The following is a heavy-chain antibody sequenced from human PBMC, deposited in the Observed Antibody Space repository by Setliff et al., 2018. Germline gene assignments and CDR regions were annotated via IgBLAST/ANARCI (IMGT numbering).Heavy chain of an antibody. CDR2: VDYSGRG. V-gene: IGHV4-59*01. CDR1: GGSISSFY. Sequence: PSETLSLTCTVSGGSISSFYWSWIRQPPGGGLDWIGYVDYSGRGYYNPSLKSRVTISVDTSKNQFSLTLNSVTAADTAVYFCARDFQGGWFAPWGQGTLVTVSS. J-gene: IGHJ5*02. D-gene: IGHD3-16*01. CDR3: ARDFQGGWFAP.